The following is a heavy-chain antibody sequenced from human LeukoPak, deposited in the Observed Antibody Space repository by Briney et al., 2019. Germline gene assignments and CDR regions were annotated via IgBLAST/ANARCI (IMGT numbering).Heavy chain of an antibody. V-gene: IGHV3-23*01. CDR3: AKDFGQWLVATFDY. J-gene: IGHJ4*02. CDR2: ISGGGGST. CDR1: GFTFSSYA. Sequence: GGSLRLSCAASGFTFSSYAMSWVRQAPGKGLEWVSAISGGGGSTYYADSVKGRFTISRDNSKNTLYLQMNSLRAEDTAVYYCAKDFGQWLVATFDYWGQGTLVTVSS. D-gene: IGHD6-19*01.